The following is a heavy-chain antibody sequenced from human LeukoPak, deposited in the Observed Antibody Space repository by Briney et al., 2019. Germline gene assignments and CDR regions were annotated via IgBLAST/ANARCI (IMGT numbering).Heavy chain of an antibody. Sequence: GGSLRLSCAASGFTFSSYNMNWVRQAPGKGLEWVSSISSSSDYIYYADSVKGRFTISRDNAKNSLYLQMNSLRAEDTAVYYCAKMTWGDYYDAFDIWGQGTMVTVSS. CDR1: GFTFSSYN. J-gene: IGHJ3*02. V-gene: IGHV3-21*01. CDR3: AKMTWGDYYDAFDI. D-gene: IGHD4-17*01. CDR2: ISSSSDYI.